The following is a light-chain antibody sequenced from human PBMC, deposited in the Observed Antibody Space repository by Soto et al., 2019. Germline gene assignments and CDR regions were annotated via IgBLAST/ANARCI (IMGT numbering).Light chain of an antibody. CDR2: EGF. Sequence: HSALTQPASLSGSPGQSITISCTGTSSDVGGSGLVSWYQFRPGKAPKLLIFEGFKRPSGISNRFSGSKSGSTASLTISGLQAEDEADYYCCSYAGRSTWDVVFGGGTQLTVL. CDR3: CSYAGRSTWDVV. CDR1: SSDVGGSGL. J-gene: IGLJ2*01. V-gene: IGLV2-23*01.